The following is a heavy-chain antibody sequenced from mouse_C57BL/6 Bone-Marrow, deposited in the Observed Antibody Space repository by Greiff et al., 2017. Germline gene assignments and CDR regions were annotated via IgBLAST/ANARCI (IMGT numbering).Heavy chain of an antibody. CDR1: GYNFTSYW. CDR3: AREVYSNSYFDY. Sequence: QVQLQQSGAELVKPGASVKLSCKASGYNFTSYWMQWVKQRPGQGLEWIGEIDPSDSYTNYNQKFKGKATLTVDTSSSTAYMQLSSLTSEDSAVYYCAREVYSNSYFDYWGQGTTLTVSS. V-gene: IGHV1-50*01. J-gene: IGHJ2*01. CDR2: IDPSDSYT. D-gene: IGHD2-5*01.